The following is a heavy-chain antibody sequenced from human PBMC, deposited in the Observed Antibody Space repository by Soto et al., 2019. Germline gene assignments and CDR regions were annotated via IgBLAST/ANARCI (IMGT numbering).Heavy chain of an antibody. CDR1: GFTFISYS. Sequence: GGSLRLSCAASGFTFISYSINLFRQAPGKWLEWVSSISSSSSYIYYADSVKGRFTISRDNAKNSLYLQMNSLRAEDTAVYYCAMLGKMDWFDPWGQGTLVTVSS. CDR2: ISSSSSYI. D-gene: IGHD2-8*01. CDR3: AMLGKMDWFDP. J-gene: IGHJ5*02. V-gene: IGHV3-21*01.